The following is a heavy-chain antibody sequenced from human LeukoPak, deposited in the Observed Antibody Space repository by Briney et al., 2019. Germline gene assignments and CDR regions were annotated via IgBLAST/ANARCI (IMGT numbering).Heavy chain of an antibody. Sequence: SETLSLTCTVSGGSISSGDYYWSWIRQPPGKGLEWIGYIYYSGSTYYNPSLKSRVTISVDTSKNQFSLKLSSVTAADTAVYYCARGRYCSGGSCYYNPWGQGTLVTVSS. V-gene: IGHV4-30-4*01. J-gene: IGHJ5*02. CDR3: ARGRYCSGGSCYYNP. D-gene: IGHD2-15*01. CDR2: IYYSGST. CDR1: GGSISSGDYY.